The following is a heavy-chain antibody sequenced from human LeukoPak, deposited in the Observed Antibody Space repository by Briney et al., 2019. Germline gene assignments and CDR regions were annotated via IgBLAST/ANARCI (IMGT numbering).Heavy chain of an antibody. CDR1: GFTFTSYS. CDR3: ARDLYGDYSFDY. CDR2: ISGSSSYI. Sequence: GSLRLSCAASGFTFTSYSMNWVRQAPGKGLEWVSSISGSSSYIYYADSVKGRFTISRDNAKNSLYLQMNSLRADDTAVYYCARDLYGDYSFDYWGQGTLVTVSS. D-gene: IGHD4-17*01. J-gene: IGHJ4*02. V-gene: IGHV3-21*01.